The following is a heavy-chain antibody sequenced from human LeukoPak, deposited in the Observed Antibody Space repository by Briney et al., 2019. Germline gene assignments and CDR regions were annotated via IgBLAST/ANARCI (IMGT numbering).Heavy chain of an antibody. Sequence: AGESLKISCQGSGYTFSINWIAWVRQMPGKGLEWMGIIYPGDSDTRYSPSFQGQVTISVDKSISTAYLQWSSLKASDTAVYYCARQTSCSSGVCHKVGDHWIQGTLVTVSS. V-gene: IGHV5-51*01. CDR2: IYPGDSDT. CDR3: ARQTSCSSGVCHKVGDH. J-gene: IGHJ4*02. D-gene: IGHD2-8*01. CDR1: GYTFSINW.